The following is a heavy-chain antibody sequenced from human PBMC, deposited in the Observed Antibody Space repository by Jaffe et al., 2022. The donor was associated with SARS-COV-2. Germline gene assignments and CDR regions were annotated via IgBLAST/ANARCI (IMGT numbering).Heavy chain of an antibody. Sequence: QVQLVESGGGLVKPGGSLRLTCAASGFTFSDYYMTWIRQAPGKGLEWVSYISSSGTTIHNADSVKGRFTISRDNARNSLYLQMNSLRAEDTAAYYCARGLAMQEGRGHDYFDNWGQGTLVTVSS. CDR3: ARGLAMQEGRGHDYFDN. V-gene: IGHV3-11*01. CDR1: GFTFSDYY. CDR2: ISSSGTTI. J-gene: IGHJ4*02. D-gene: IGHD3-10*01.